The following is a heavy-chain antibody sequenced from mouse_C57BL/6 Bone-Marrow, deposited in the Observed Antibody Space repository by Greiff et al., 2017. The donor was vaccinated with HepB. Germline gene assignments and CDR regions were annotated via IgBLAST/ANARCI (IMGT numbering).Heavy chain of an antibody. D-gene: IGHD2-2*01. V-gene: IGHV6-3*01. CDR1: GFTFSNYW. CDR3: TEGYGYPFDY. J-gene: IGHJ2*01. Sequence: EVKLMESGGGLVQPGGSMKLSCVASGFTFSNYWMNWVRQSPEKGLEWVAQIRLKSDNYATHYAESVKGRFTISRDDSKSSVYLQMNNLRAEDTGIYYCTEGYGYPFDYWGQGTTLTVSS. CDR2: IRLKSDNYAT.